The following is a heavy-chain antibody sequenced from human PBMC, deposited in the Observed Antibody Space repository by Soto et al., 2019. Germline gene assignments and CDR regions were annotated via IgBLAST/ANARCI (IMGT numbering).Heavy chain of an antibody. CDR1: GGSVNSGTYY. CDR2: IYYSGTT. CDR3: AREYIYTNTYLYGMDV. J-gene: IGHJ6*02. Sequence: QVQLQESGPGLVKPSETLSLTCTVSGGSVNSGTYYWTWIRQPPGKGLEWIGYIYYSGTTNYNPSLKSRVTISQDTSKNQFSLKLRSVTAADTAVYYCAREYIYTNTYLYGMDVWGQGTTVAVSS. D-gene: IGHD2-8*01. V-gene: IGHV4-61*01.